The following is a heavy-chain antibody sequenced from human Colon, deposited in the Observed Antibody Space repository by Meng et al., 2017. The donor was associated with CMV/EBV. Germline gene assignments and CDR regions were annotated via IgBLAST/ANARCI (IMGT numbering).Heavy chain of an antibody. CDR3: ARDMRGRHVDWFWDS. Sequence: GSLRLSCTVSGGSISSSSYYWGWIRQPPGKGLEWIGTVYYGGSTFYNPSRKSRVTISLDTSRTQFSLKLSSVSAADTAVYFCARDMRGRHVDWFWDSWGQGTQVTVSS. CDR2: VYYGGST. CDR1: GGSISSSSYY. D-gene: IGHD3/OR15-3a*01. V-gene: IGHV4-39*07. J-gene: IGHJ4*02.